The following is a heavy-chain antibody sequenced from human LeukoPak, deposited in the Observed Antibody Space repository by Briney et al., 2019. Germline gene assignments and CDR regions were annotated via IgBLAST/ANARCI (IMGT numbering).Heavy chain of an antibody. D-gene: IGHD6-13*01. CDR3: ASSGTAGDYYYYYGMDV. V-gene: IGHV3-23*01. CDR2: ISGSGGST. Sequence: GGSLRLSCAASGFTFSSYAMSWVRQAPGKGLEWVSAISGSGGSTYYADSVKGRFTISRDNSKNTLYLQMNSLRAEDTAVYYCASSGTAGDYYYYYGMDVWGQGTTVTVSS. J-gene: IGHJ6*02. CDR1: GFTFSSYA.